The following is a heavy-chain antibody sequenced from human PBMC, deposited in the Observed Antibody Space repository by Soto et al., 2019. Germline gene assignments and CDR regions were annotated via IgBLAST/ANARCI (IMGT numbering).Heavy chain of an antibody. D-gene: IGHD1-26*01. CDR3: AREGILGATPLPDY. J-gene: IGHJ4*02. Sequence: QVQLVESGGGVVQPGRSLRLSCAASGFTFSSYAMHWVRQAPGKGLEWVAVISYDGSNKYYADSLKGRFTISRDNSKNTLYLQMNSLRAEDTAVYYCAREGILGATPLPDYWGQGTLVTVSS. CDR2: ISYDGSNK. V-gene: IGHV3-30-3*01. CDR1: GFTFSSYA.